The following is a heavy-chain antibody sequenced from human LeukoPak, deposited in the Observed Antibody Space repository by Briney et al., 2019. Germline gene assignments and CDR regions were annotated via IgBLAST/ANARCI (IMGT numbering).Heavy chain of an antibody. V-gene: IGHV3-30-3*01. D-gene: IGHD3-10*01. CDR2: ISNDGSEK. J-gene: IGHJ4*02. CDR1: GFTFSSYV. CDR3: ARDGGFTRGWTYGAGDY. Sequence: PGRSLRLSCAASGFTFSSYVMHWVRQAPGKGLECVAVISNDGSEKYYADSVKGRFTISRDNSKNTLYLQMNSLGPEDTAPYYCARDGGFTRGWTYGAGDYWGQGTLVAVYS.